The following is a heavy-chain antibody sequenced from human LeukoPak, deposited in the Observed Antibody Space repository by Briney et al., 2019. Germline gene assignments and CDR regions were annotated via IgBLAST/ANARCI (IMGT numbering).Heavy chain of an antibody. Sequence: PWGSLRLSCAASGFTVSSNYMSWVRQAPGKGLEWVSVIYSGGSTYYADSVKGRFTISRDNSKKTLYLEVSSLTGEDTAVYYCAKDDAWIRFGEWSQGTLVTVSS. CDR1: GFTVSSNY. J-gene: IGHJ4*02. V-gene: IGHV3-66*01. D-gene: IGHD3-10*01. CDR3: AKDDAWIRFGE. CDR2: IYSGGST.